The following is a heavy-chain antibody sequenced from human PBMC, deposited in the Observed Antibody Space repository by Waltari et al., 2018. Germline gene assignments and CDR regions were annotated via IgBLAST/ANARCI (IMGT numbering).Heavy chain of an antibody. CDR2: VYHSGST. Sequence: LQLQESGSGLVKPSQTLSLFCGASGGSISSGGYSWNWIRQPPGKGLEWIGYVYHSGSTYYNPSLKSRVTISLDRSNNQFSLKLSSATAADTAVYYCATTYCTSFSCPAALDNWGQGTLVTVSS. V-gene: IGHV4-30-2*01. CDR1: GGSISSGGYS. CDR3: ATTYCTSFSCPAALDN. D-gene: IGHD2-8*01. J-gene: IGHJ4*02.